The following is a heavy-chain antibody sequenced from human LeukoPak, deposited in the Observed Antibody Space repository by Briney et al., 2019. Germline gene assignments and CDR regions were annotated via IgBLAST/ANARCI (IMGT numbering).Heavy chain of an antibody. Sequence: GESLKISCRGSGYSFTNYWIGWVRQMPGKGLEWMGIIYPGDSDTRYSPSFQGQVTISADKSISTAYLQWSSLKASDTAMYYCARRDVETAIAAHFDYWGQGTLVTVSS. CDR3: ARRDVETAIAAHFDY. J-gene: IGHJ4*02. CDR1: GYSFTNYW. CDR2: IYPGDSDT. D-gene: IGHD2-21*01. V-gene: IGHV5-51*01.